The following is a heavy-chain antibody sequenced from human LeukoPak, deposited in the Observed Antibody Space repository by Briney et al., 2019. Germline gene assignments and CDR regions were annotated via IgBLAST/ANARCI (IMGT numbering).Heavy chain of an antibody. V-gene: IGHV1-18*01. D-gene: IGHD3-3*01. CDR1: GYSFTNYG. CDR2: ISAYNGNT. Sequence: ASVKVSCKASGYSFTNYGISWVRQAPGQGLEWMGWISAYNGNTNYAQKLQGRVTMTTDTSTSTAYMELRSLRSDDTAVYYCARVYYDFWSGYEYDAFDIWGQGTMVTVSS. J-gene: IGHJ3*02. CDR3: ARVYYDFWSGYEYDAFDI.